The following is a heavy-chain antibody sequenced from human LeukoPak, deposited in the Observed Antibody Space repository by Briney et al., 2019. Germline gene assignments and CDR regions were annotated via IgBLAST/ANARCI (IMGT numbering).Heavy chain of an antibody. CDR2: IKPDGSEK. V-gene: IGHV3-7*01. D-gene: IGHD1-20*01. CDR1: GFFFSDYG. Sequence: GGSLRLSCAASGFFFSDYGMNWVRQAPGKGLEWVANIKPDGSEKYYVDSVKGRFTISRDNAKNSLFLQMNSLRAEDTAVYYCASGNWNDRAFDIWGQGTMVAVSS. CDR3: ASGNWNDRAFDI. J-gene: IGHJ3*02.